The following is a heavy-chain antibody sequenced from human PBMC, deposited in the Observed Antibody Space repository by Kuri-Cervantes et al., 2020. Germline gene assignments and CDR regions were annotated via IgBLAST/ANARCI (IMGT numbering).Heavy chain of an antibody. CDR2: IGSSGSTI. V-gene: IGHV3-11*01. CDR1: GFTFSDYY. J-gene: IGHJ6*02. D-gene: IGHD2-15*01. CDR3: AREPVIGYCSGGSCYGGMDV. Sequence: GGSLRLSCAASGFTFSDYYMSWIRQAPGKGLEWVSYIGSSGSTIYYADSVKGRFTISRDNAKNSLYLQMNSLRAEDTAVYYCAREPVIGYCSGGSCYGGMDVWGQGTTVTVSS.